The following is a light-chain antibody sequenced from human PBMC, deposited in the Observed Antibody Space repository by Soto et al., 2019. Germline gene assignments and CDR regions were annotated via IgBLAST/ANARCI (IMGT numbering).Light chain of an antibody. CDR3: SSYTSSSPLV. V-gene: IGLV2-14*01. CDR2: EVS. J-gene: IGLJ2*01. CDR1: SSDVGGYNY. Sequence: QSALTQPASVSGSPRQSITISCTGTSSDVGGYNYVSWYQQHPGKAPKLMIYEVSNRPSGVSNRFSGSKSGNTASLTISGLQAEDEADYYCSSYTSSSPLVFGGGTKLTVL.